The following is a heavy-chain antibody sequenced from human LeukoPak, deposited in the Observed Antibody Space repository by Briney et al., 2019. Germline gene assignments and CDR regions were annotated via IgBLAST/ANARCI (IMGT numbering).Heavy chain of an antibody. V-gene: IGHV3-23*01. D-gene: IGHD6-19*01. CDR3: ARAVAVAGTAHLAY. CDR1: GFTFSRHA. J-gene: IGHJ4*02. Sequence: GESLRLSCAASGFTFSRHAMSWVRQPPPRGLEWVSASSDSCGTTYFADSAKGRFTISRDNSKNTLYLQMNSLRAEDTAVYYCARAVAVAGTAHLAYWGQGTLVTVS. CDR2: SSDSCGTT.